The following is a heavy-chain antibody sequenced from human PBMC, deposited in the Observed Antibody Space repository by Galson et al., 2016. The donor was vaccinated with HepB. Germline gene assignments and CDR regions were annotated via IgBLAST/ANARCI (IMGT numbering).Heavy chain of an antibody. CDR2: IDSGGGGRT. D-gene: IGHD3-16*01. CDR3: ARGRGTYGMDV. Sequence: SLRLSCAASGFTFSSYPMTWVRQAPGRGLDWVSSIDSGGGGRTYYADSVKGRFIISMKQFSLKMTSVTAADTAVYYCARGRGTYGMDVWGQGTTVTVSS. CDR1: GFTFSSYP. V-gene: IGHV3-23*01. J-gene: IGHJ6*02.